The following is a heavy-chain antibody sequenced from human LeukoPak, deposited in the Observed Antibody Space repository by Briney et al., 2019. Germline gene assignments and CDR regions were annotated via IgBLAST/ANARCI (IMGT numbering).Heavy chain of an antibody. CDR2: IYYSGST. J-gene: IGHJ5*02. Sequence: PSETLSLTCTVSGGSISSSSYYWGWIRQPPGKGLEWIGSIYYSGSTYYNPSLKCRVTISVDTSKNQFSLKLSSVTAADTAVYYCARRDRAKGYNWFDPWGQGTLVTVSS. CDR3: ARRDRAKGYNWFDP. CDR1: GGSISSSSYY. V-gene: IGHV4-39*01.